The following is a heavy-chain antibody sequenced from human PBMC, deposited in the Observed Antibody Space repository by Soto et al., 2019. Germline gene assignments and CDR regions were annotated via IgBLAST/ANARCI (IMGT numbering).Heavy chain of an antibody. CDR3: ARGRGGVQH. CDR2: LNDSGGT. D-gene: IGHD3-10*01. Sequence: SDPLSPTLAVLGGSFTATFSTWIRQAPGKGLEWIGELNDSGGTNDNASLNSRVSISGDPSKNQFSLRLNFLTAADTAVYYCARGRGGVQHWGQGTLVTVSS. J-gene: IGHJ1*01. V-gene: IGHV4-34*01. CDR1: GGSFTATF.